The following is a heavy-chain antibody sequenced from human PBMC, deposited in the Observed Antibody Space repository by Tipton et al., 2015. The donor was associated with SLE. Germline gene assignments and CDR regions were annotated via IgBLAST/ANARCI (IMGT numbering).Heavy chain of an antibody. CDR3: TTDSPLDY. CDR2: IKSKSDGGTT. CDR1: GFSFTSAW. Sequence: SLRLSCAASGFSFTSAWMSWVRQAPGKGLEWVGRIKSKSDGGTTDYATPVKGRFTISRDDSENALYLQMNSRKTEDTAVYFCTTDSPLDYWGQGTLVTVSS. V-gene: IGHV3-15*01. J-gene: IGHJ4*02.